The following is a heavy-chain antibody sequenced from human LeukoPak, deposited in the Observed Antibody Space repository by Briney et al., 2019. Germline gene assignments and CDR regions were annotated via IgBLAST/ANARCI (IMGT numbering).Heavy chain of an antibody. J-gene: IGHJ4*02. CDR1: GGSISSYY. V-gene: IGHV4-59*08. D-gene: IGHD6-13*01. CDR2: LFHSGTP. Sequence: PSETLSLTCTVSGGSISSYYWSWIRQPPGKGLEWIGYLFHSGTPRYNPSLKSRVTISADTSENQFFLNLNSTTAADTAVYFCARRRGWKQQLVYFDYWGRGTLATVSS. CDR3: ARRRGWKQQLVYFDY.